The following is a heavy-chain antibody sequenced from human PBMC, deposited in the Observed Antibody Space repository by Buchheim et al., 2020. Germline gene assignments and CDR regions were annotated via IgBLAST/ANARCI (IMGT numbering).Heavy chain of an antibody. CDR2: ISGSGGST. D-gene: IGHD2-2*02. CDR3: AKDDPERSVSPLPAAIPVRYYYGMDV. Sequence: EVQLLESGGGLVQPGGSLRLSCAASGFTFSSYAMSWVRQAPGKGLEWVSAISGSGGSTYYADSVKGRFTISRDNSKNTLYLQMNSLRAEDTAVYYCAKDDPERSVSPLPAAIPVRYYYGMDVWGQGTT. J-gene: IGHJ6*02. CDR1: GFTFSSYA. V-gene: IGHV3-23*01.